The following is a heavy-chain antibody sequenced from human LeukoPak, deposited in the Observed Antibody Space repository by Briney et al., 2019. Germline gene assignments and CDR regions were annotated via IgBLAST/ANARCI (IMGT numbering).Heavy chain of an antibody. CDR1: GFTVISNY. V-gene: IGHV3-53*01. Sequence: GSLRLSCAASGFTVISNYMTWVRQAPGKGLEWVSLIYSGGSTYYADSVKGRFTVSRDNSKNTLYLQMNSLRAEDTAVYYCARGYCSDGSCYPGDYWGQGTLVTVSS. CDR3: ARGYCSDGSCYPGDY. CDR2: IYSGGST. J-gene: IGHJ4*02. D-gene: IGHD2-15*01.